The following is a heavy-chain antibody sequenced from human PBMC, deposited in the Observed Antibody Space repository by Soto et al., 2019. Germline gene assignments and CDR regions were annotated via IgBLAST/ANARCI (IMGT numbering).Heavy chain of an antibody. D-gene: IGHD4-17*01. CDR2: IYHSGRT. CDR1: GGSISSGGYY. Sequence: QVQLQESGPGLVKPSQTLSLSCTVSGGSISSGGYYWSWIRQHPGKGLEWIGYIYHSGRTFYNPSLKSRVTISVDTSKNKFSLKLSSVTAADTAVYYCATYYGDYGPASGYWGQGTLVTVSS. CDR3: ATYYGDYGPASGY. J-gene: IGHJ4*02. V-gene: IGHV4-31*02.